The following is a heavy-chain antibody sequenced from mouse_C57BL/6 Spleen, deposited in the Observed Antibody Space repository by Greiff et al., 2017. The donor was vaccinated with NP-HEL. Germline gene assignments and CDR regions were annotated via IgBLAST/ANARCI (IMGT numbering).Heavy chain of an antibody. J-gene: IGHJ4*01. V-gene: IGHV1-80*01. CDR2: IYPGDGDT. CDR1: GYAFSSYW. Sequence: QVQLQQSGAELVKPGASVKISCEASGYAFSSYWMNWVKQRPGKGLEWIGQIYPGDGDTNYNGKFKGKATLTADKSSSTAYMQLSSLTSEDSAVYFCARGYYGSSYGGYYAMDYWGQGTSVTVSS. CDR3: ARGYYGSSYGGYYAMDY. D-gene: IGHD1-1*01.